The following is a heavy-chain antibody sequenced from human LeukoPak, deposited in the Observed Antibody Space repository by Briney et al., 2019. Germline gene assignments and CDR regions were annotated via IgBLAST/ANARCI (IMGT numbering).Heavy chain of an antibody. CDR3: ARGLGATYRGSYHGWSDP. Sequence: SETLSLTCAVYGGSFSGYYWSWIRQPPGKGLEWIGEINHSGSTNYNPSLKSRVTISVDTSKDQFSLKLSSVTAADTAVYYCARGLGATYRGSYHGWSDPWGQGTLVTVSS. J-gene: IGHJ5*02. V-gene: IGHV4-34*01. CDR2: INHSGST. CDR1: GGSFSGYY. D-gene: IGHD1-26*01.